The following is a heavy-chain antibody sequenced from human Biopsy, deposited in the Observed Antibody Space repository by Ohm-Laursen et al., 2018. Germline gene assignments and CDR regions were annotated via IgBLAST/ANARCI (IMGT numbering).Heavy chain of an antibody. J-gene: IGHJ5*01. CDR2: ISARSSYI. CDR1: GVTLRGYA. V-gene: IGHV3-21*06. Sequence: GSLRLSCSASGVTLRGYAMNWVRQAPGKGLEWVSSISARSSYIYYADSVKGRFTVSRDNTKNTLYLQMNSLRAADTAIYFCATELLPPGVGGPWLDSWGQGTPVTVSS. D-gene: IGHD3-16*01. CDR3: ATELLPPGVGGPWLDS.